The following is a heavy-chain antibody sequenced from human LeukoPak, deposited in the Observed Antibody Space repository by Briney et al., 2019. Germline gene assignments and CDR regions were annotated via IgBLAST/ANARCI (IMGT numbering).Heavy chain of an antibody. CDR2: FDAENGDI. V-gene: IGHV1-24*01. J-gene: IGHJ3*01. Sequence: ASVKVSCKISGYLLTESSMHWVRQAPGKGLEWMGGFDAENGDIIYAQKLQGRVTMTEDISTDTAYMELSDLRSDDTAVYYCATEDPSGLDVLLNWGQGTMVTVSS. D-gene: IGHD6-19*01. CDR1: GYLLTESS. CDR3: ATEDPSGLDVLLN.